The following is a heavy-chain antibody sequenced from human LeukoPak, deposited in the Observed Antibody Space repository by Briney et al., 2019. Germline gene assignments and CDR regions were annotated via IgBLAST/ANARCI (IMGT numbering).Heavy chain of an antibody. CDR2: IYHSGST. J-gene: IGHJ3*02. D-gene: IGHD2/OR15-2a*01. CDR1: GGSIISGGYS. V-gene: IGHV4-30-2*02. Sequence: SETLSLTCAVSGGSIISGGYSWSWIRQPPEKGVEWIGYIYHSGSTYYNPSLKSRVTIAEETSKNQFSLKVTSVTAADTAVYYCATLRINAGTTHPFDIWGQGTRVTVAS. CDR3: ATLRINAGTTHPFDI.